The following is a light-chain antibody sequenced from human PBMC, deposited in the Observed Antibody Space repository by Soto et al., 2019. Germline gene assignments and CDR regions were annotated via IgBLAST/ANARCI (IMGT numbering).Light chain of an antibody. CDR1: SSNIGSNY. Sequence: VLTQPTSASGTPGQRVTISCSGSSSNIGSNYVYWYQQLPGTAPKLLIYRNNQRPSGVPDRFSGSKSGTSASLAISGLRSEDEADYYCAAWDDSLSGVVFGGGTKLTVL. J-gene: IGLJ2*01. CDR3: AAWDDSLSGVV. CDR2: RNN. V-gene: IGLV1-47*01.